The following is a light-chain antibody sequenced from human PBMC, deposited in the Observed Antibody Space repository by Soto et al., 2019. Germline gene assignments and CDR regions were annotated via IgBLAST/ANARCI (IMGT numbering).Light chain of an antibody. V-gene: IGKV3-20*01. J-gene: IGKJ1*01. CDR2: GAS. CDR3: QNDSSTFWT. Sequence: EIVLTQSPGTLSLSPGERTTLSCRASQSISSSYLAWYQQKPGQAPRLLVYGASSRATGIPDRFSGSGSGTDFTLTISRLEPEDFALYSGQNDSSTFWTLGEGTKVDIK. CDR1: QSISSSY.